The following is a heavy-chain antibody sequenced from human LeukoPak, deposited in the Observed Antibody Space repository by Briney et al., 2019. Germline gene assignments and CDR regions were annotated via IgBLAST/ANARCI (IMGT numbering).Heavy chain of an antibody. J-gene: IGHJ4*02. CDR1: GFTFSSYA. Sequence: GGSLRLSCAASGFTFSSYAMHWVRQAPGKGLEYVSAISSNGGSTYYANSAKGRFTISRDNSKNTLYLQMGSLRAEDMAVYYCARNYPGIAAAAFDYWGQGTLVTVSS. D-gene: IGHD6-13*01. CDR2: ISSNGGST. V-gene: IGHV3-64*01. CDR3: ARNYPGIAAAAFDY.